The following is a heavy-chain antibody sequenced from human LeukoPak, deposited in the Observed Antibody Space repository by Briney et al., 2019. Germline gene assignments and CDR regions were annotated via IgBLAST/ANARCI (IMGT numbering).Heavy chain of an antibody. CDR1: GFTSSDYT. J-gene: IGHJ4*02. CDR3: AKDRYCSSTNCPYDY. D-gene: IGHD2-2*01. CDR2: ISVSDGST. V-gene: IGHV3-23*01. Sequence: GGSLRLSCAASGFTSSDYTMNWVRQAPGKGLEWVSGISVSDGSTYYADSVKGRFTMSRDNSNNMLFLQMNSLRAEDTAVYHCAKDRYCSSTNCPYDYWGQGTLVAVSS.